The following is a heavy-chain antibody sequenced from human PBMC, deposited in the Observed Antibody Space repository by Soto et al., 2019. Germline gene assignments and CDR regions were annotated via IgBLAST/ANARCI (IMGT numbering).Heavy chain of an antibody. J-gene: IGHJ5*02. CDR1: GYTFTSYG. Sequence: QVQLVQSGAEVKKPGASVKVSCKASGYTFTSYGISWVRQAPGQGLEWMGWISAYNSNTNYAQKLQCRVTTTTDTSTSTAYRELRSLRSDDTAVYYCARDRDKADIVVVPAASNWFDPWGQGTLVTVSS. D-gene: IGHD2-2*01. CDR2: ISAYNSNT. V-gene: IGHV1-18*01. CDR3: ARDRDKADIVVVPAASNWFDP.